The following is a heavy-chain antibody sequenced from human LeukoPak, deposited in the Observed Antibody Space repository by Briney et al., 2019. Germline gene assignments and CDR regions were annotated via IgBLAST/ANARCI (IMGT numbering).Heavy chain of an antibody. J-gene: IGHJ1*01. Sequence: AGGSLRLSCAASGFTFSSYAMSWVRQAPGKGLEWLAVISYDGSDKSYADSVKGRFTISRDSSKNTLFLQMTSLRAEDTAVYYCAKDLFQGIPVAGTFWGQGTLVTVSS. CDR3: AKDLFQGIPVAGTF. V-gene: IGHV3-30*18. CDR2: ISYDGSDK. D-gene: IGHD6-19*01. CDR1: GFTFSSYA.